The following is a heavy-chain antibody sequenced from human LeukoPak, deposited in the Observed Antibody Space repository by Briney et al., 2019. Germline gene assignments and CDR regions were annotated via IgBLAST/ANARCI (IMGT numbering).Heavy chain of an antibody. Sequence: PGGSLRLSCAASGFTFSSYAMHWVRQAPGKGLEWVAVISYDGSNKYYADSVKGRFTISRDNSKNTLYLQMNSLRAEDTAVYYCARERYYYGAFDIWGQGTMVTVSS. D-gene: IGHD3-10*01. CDR1: GFTFSSYA. CDR3: ARERYYYGAFDI. CDR2: ISYDGSNK. V-gene: IGHV3-30*04. J-gene: IGHJ3*02.